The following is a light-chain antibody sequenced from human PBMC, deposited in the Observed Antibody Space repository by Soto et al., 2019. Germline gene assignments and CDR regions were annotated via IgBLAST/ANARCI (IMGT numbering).Light chain of an antibody. CDR2: DAS. CDR3: QQFDNLPLT. V-gene: IGKV1-33*01. Sequence: DIQMTQSPSSLSASVGDRVTITCQARQDISNYLNWYQQKPGKAPKILIYDASVVEAGVPSRFSGGGSGTHFTLTNSSLQAEDVATYYCQQFDNLPLTFGRGTKVEIK. CDR1: QDISNY. J-gene: IGKJ4*01.